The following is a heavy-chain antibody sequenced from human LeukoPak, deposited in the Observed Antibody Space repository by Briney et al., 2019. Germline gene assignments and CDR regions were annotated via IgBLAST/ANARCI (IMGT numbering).Heavy chain of an antibody. CDR1: GFTFSGYG. D-gene: IGHD3-22*01. CDR2: IWYDGSNK. CDR3: AREALNYYDSSGYYAFDY. Sequence: GGSLRLSCAASGFTFSGYGMHWVRQAPGKGLEWVAVIWYDGSNKYYADSVKGRFTISRDNSKNTLYLQMNSLRAEDTAVYYCAREALNYYDSSGYYAFDYWGQGTLVTVSS. V-gene: IGHV3-33*01. J-gene: IGHJ4*02.